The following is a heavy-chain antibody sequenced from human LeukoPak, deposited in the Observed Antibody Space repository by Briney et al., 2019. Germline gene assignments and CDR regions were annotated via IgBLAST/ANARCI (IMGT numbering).Heavy chain of an antibody. V-gene: IGHV1-8*01. CDR2: MSPKGGST. CDR1: GYTFISYD. J-gene: IGHJ6*03. Sequence: GASVKVSCKASGYTFISYDIDWVRQVTGQGLEWMGWMSPKGGSTDYAQKFKGRVTMTRNTSINTAYLELSSLTSDDTAVYFCARGVGGLGNMDVWGKGTTVIISS. CDR3: ARGVGGLGNMDV. D-gene: IGHD3-16*01.